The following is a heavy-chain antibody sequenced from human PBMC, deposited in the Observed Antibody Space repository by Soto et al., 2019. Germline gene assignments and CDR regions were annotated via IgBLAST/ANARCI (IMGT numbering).Heavy chain of an antibody. CDR2: IRSKGNNYAT. CDR1: GFTFSDSA. CDR3: TRPLGDI. V-gene: IGHV3-73*01. J-gene: IGHJ3*02. Sequence: EVQLEESGGGSVQPGGSLKLSCAASGFTFSDSAMHWVRQASGKGLEWVGRIRSKGNNYATAYSDSVKGRFTISRDDSKNTAYLQMNSLKTEDTAVYHCTRPLGDIWGQGTMVTVSS.